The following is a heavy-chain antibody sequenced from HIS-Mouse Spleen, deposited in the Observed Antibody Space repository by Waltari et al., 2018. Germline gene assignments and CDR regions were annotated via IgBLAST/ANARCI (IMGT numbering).Heavy chain of an antibody. CDR2: SYYRGST. CDR3: AREIPYSSSWYDWYFDL. V-gene: IGHV4-39*07. Sequence: QLQLQESGPGLVKPSETLSLTCTVSGGSISSSSYYWGWIRQPPGKGLGWVGSSYYRGSTDSNPSLKGRVTISVDTSKNQFSLKLSSVTAADTAVYYCAREIPYSSSWYDWYFDLWGRGTLVTVSS. J-gene: IGHJ2*01. D-gene: IGHD6-13*01. CDR1: GGSISSSSYY.